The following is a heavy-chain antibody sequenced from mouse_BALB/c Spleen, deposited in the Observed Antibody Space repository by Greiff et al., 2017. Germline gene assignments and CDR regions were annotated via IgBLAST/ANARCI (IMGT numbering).Heavy chain of an antibody. V-gene: IGHV5-12-1*01. Sequence: EVHLVESGGGLVKPGGSLKLSCAASGFAFSSYDMSWVRQTPEKRLEWVAYISSGGGSTYYPDTVKGRFTISRDNAKNTLYLQMSSLKSEDTAMYYCARHDSTGAMDYWGQGTSVTVSS. D-gene: IGHD2-4*01. CDR3: ARHDSTGAMDY. CDR1: GFAFSSYD. CDR2: ISSGGGST. J-gene: IGHJ4*01.